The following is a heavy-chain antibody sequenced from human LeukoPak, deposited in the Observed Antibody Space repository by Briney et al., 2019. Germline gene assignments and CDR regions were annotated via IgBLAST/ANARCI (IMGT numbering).Heavy chain of an antibody. CDR1: CGSISSGSYY. V-gene: IGHV4-61*02. Sequence: ASQSLSLTWTVSCGSISSGSYYWSWIRQPTGNGLEWFGRIYIIGSTNYHPSLKSRVTISVDTSKIQFSLKLSSVTAADTTVYYCAREVVPAAMTYYYYYYMDVWGKGTTVTVSS. J-gene: IGHJ6*03. D-gene: IGHD2-2*01. CDR3: AREVVPAAMTYYYYYYMDV. CDR2: IYIIGST.